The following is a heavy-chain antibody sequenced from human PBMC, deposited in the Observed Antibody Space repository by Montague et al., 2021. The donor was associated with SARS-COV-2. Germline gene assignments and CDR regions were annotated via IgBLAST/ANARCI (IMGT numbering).Heavy chain of an antibody. CDR2: TYYRSKWYN. CDR1: GDSVSSNSAT. D-gene: IGHD1-1*01. J-gene: IGHJ6*02. Sequence: CAISGDSVSSNSATWNWVRQSPSRGFEWLGRTYYRSKWYNDYAVSVRGRVTINPDTSKNQFSLQLNSVTPEDTAIYYCTSGREGNYNVMDVWGQGTTVTVSS. V-gene: IGHV6-1*01. CDR3: TSGREGNYNVMDV.